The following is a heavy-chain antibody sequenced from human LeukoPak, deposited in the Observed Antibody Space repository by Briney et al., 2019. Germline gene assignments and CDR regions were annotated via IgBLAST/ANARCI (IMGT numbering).Heavy chain of an antibody. CDR2: IYYSGST. J-gene: IGHJ6*02. D-gene: IGHD6-19*01. CDR1: GGSISSGGYS. CDR3: AREGIAVAGTTYYYYGMDV. V-gene: IGHV4-31*03. Sequence: PSETLSLTCTVSGGSISSGGYSWSWIRQHPGKGLEWIGYIYYSGSTCYNPSLKSRVTISVDTSKNQFSLKLSSVTAADTAVYYCAREGIAVAGTTYYYYGMDVWGQGTTVTVSS.